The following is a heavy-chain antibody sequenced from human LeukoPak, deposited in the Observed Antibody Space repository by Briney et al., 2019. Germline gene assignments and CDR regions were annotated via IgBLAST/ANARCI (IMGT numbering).Heavy chain of an antibody. CDR1: GFTFSSFD. CDR3: ARADCSGSTCYLRRSWFDP. V-gene: IGHV3-21*01. Sequence: GGGLRLSCAASGFTFSSFDMNWVRQAPGKGLEWVSSISSSSRYIYYRDSVKGRFTISRDDAKNSLYLQMNSLRVEDTAVYYCARADCSGSTCYLRRSWFDPWGQGTLVTV. D-gene: IGHD2-2*01. J-gene: IGHJ5*02. CDR2: ISSSSRYI.